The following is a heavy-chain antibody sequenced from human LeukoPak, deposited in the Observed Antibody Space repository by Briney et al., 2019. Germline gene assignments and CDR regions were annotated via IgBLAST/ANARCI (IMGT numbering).Heavy chain of an antibody. D-gene: IGHD1-14*01. CDR1: VYTFTTYG. V-gene: IGHV1-18*01. Sequence: ASVTVSCKASVYTFTTYGLSWVRQAPGQGLEGMGWVSTYNGNTNYAQKLRGRVIMTTDASTSTAFVELWSLTSDDTAVYYCTRDRHYKFDYWGQGTLVTVSS. CDR3: TRDRHYKFDY. J-gene: IGHJ4*02. CDR2: VSTYNGNT.